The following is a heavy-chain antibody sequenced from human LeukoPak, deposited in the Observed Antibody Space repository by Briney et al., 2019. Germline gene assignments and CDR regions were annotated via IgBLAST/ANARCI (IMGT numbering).Heavy chain of an antibody. V-gene: IGHV1-2*02. CDR2: INPNSGGT. CDR1: GYTFTGYY. CDR3: ARDGSGTYWAYYNWFDP. D-gene: IGHD3-10*01. J-gene: IGHJ5*02. Sequence: ASVKVSCKASGYTFTGYYMHWVRQAPGQGLEWMGWINPNSGGTNYAQKFQGRVTMTRDTSISTAYMELSRLRSDDTAVYYCARDGSGTYWAYYNWFDPWGQGTLVTVSS.